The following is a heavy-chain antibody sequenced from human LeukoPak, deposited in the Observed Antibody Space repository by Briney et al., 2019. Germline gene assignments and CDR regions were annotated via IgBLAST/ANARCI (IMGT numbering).Heavy chain of an antibody. D-gene: IGHD1-1*01. CDR3: VQTTGWPGFDY. CDR2: IYSGVPT. CDR1: GVSISRFY. Sequence: PSETLSLTCTTSGVSISRFYWSWVRQPPGKGLEWIGNIYSGVPTYFNPSLKSRVVISVDTSKNQFSLNLTSVAAADTAMYYCVQTTGWPGFDYWGQGILVTVSS. V-gene: IGHV4-4*09. J-gene: IGHJ4*02.